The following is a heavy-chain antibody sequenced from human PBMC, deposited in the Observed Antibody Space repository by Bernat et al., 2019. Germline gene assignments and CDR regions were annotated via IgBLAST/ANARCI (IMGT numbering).Heavy chain of an antibody. D-gene: IGHD4-4*01. J-gene: IGHJ4*02. CDR3: ARGGVDNSNYGGLFDS. Sequence: QVQLQQWGAGLSKPSETLSLTCAVSDGAFSTYYWGWIRQPPGKGLEWIGEINHSGSTNYNPSLKSRVTMSVDTSRNRFSLKLSSVTAADSAIYFCARGGVDNSNYGGLFDSWGQGTLLTVSS. V-gene: IGHV4-34*02. CDR2: INHSGST. CDR1: DGAFSTYY.